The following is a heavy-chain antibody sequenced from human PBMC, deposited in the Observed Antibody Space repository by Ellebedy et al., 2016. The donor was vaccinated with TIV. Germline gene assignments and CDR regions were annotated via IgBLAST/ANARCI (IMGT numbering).Heavy chain of an antibody. CDR1: GFTFSNAY. J-gene: IGHJ4*02. V-gene: IGHV3-53*01. CDR2: IGGDDHT. CDR3: AKDLSWWSANDY. D-gene: IGHD3-16*01. Sequence: PGGSLRLSCAASGFTFSNAYMNWVRQAPGKGLEWVAGIGGDDHTHYAHFVEGRFTISRDRSKSTLHLEMSRLRVEDTAVYYCAKDLSWWSANDYWGQGALVTVSS.